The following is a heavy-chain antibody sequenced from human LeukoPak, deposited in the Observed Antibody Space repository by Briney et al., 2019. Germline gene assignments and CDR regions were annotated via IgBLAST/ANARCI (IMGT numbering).Heavy chain of an antibody. CDR3: ARRRYDWGGDFAN. V-gene: IGHV3-23*01. CDR2: IGGGGTL. D-gene: IGHD3-16*01. CDR1: GFMFNSYA. J-gene: IGHJ4*02. Sequence: GGSLRLSCAASGFMFNSYAMNWVRQAPGKGLEWVSAIGGGGTLYYADSVKGRFSISRDISKNTLLLQMNSLRAEDTAVYYCARRRYDWGGDFANWGQGTLVTVSS.